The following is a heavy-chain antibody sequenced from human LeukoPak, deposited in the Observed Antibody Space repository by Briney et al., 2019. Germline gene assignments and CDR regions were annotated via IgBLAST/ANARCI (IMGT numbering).Heavy chain of an antibody. V-gene: IGHV1-69*04. CDR1: GGTFSSYA. J-gene: IGHJ6*02. CDR3: ARTSHCSGGSCAGYYYYYYGMDV. Sequence: ASVKVSCKASGGTFSSYAISWVRQAPGQGLEWMGRIIPILGIANYAQKFQGRVTITADKSTSTAYMELSSLRSEDTAVYYCARTSHCSGGSCAGYYYYYYGMDVWGQGTTVTVSS. D-gene: IGHD2-15*01. CDR2: IIPILGIA.